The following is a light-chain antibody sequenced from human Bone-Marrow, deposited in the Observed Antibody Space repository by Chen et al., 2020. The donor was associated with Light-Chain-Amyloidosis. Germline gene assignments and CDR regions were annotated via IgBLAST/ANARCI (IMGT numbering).Light chain of an antibody. CDR3: QQSYGWPLT. CDR2: WAS. CDR1: QSLLSKNKNY. Sequence: DIAMSQSPDSLAVSLGERATINCKSSQSLLSKNKNYLVWYQQKPGQPPKLLISWASTRESGVPDRFSGSGSGTDFTLTISSLQAEDVAVYYCQQSYGWPLTFGGGTKVEIK. V-gene: IGKV4-1*01. J-gene: IGKJ4*01.